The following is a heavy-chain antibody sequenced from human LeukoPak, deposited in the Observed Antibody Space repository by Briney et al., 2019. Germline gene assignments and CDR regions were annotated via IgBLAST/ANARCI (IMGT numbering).Heavy chain of an antibody. CDR3: ANSHGVVVTALNWFDP. J-gene: IGHJ5*02. CDR2: ISGSGGST. CDR1: GFTFSSYA. D-gene: IGHD2-21*02. Sequence: GGSLRLSCAASGFTFSSYAMSWVRQAPGKGLEWVSAISGSGGSTYYADSVKGRFTISRDNSKNTLYLQMNSLRAEDTAVYYCANSHGVVVTALNWFDPWGQGTLVTVSS. V-gene: IGHV3-23*01.